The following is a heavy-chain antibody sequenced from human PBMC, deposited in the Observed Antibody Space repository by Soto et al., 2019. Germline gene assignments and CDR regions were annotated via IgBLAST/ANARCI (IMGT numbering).Heavy chain of an antibody. Sequence: EVQLVESGGGLVQPGGSLRLSCAASGFTFSSYWMSWVRQAPGKGLEWVANIKQDGSEKYYVDSVKGRFTISRDNAKNSLYLQMNSLRAEDTAVYYCARVSDMARGGVFDYWGQGTLVTVSS. CDR2: IKQDGSEK. CDR1: GFTFSSYW. V-gene: IGHV3-7*01. J-gene: IGHJ4*02. CDR3: ARVSDMARGGVFDY. D-gene: IGHD3-10*01.